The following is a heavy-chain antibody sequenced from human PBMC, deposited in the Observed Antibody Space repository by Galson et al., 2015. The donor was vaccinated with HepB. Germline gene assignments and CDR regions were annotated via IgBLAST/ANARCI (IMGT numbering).Heavy chain of an antibody. CDR1: GFTFSSYE. CDR3: ARTAYYYDSSGYYGFADDAFDI. V-gene: IGHV3-48*03. D-gene: IGHD3-22*01. CDR2: ISSSGSTI. J-gene: IGHJ3*02. Sequence: SLRLSCAASGFTFSSYEMNWVRQAPGKGLEWVSYISSSGSTIYYADSVKGRSTISRDNAKNSLYLQMNSLRAEDTAVYYCARTAYYYDSSGYYGFADDAFDIWGQGTMVTVSS.